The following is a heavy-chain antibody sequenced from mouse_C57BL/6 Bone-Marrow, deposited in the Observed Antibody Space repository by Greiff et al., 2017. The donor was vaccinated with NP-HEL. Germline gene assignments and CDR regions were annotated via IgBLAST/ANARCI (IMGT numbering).Heavy chain of an antibody. CDR1: GYTFTDYY. CDR2: INPYNGGT. D-gene: IGHD2-4*01. V-gene: IGHV1-19*01. Sequence: EVQLQQSGPVLVKPGASVKMSCKASGYTFTDYYMNWVKQSHGKSLEWIGVINPYNGGTSYNQKFKGKATLTVDKSSSTAYMELNSLTSEDSAVYYCASTYGDYDVRLGDYWGQGTSVTVSS. CDR3: ASTYGDYDVRLGDY. J-gene: IGHJ4*01.